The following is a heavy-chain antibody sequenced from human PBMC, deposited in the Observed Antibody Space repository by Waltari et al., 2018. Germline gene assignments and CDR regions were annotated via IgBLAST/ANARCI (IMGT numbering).Heavy chain of an antibody. J-gene: IGHJ4*02. D-gene: IGHD1-20*01. Sequence: EEHLVESGGGLVQPGGSLRLSCAASGFSFSDSWMTWVRQAPGKGLEWGANINQAGSEKYYVDSVKGRFTISRDNAQNSLGLQMNSLRAEDTAIYYCVRGITWVDHWGQGALVTVSS. V-gene: IGHV3-7*01. CDR3: VRGITWVDH. CDR1: GFSFSDSW. CDR2: INQAGSEK.